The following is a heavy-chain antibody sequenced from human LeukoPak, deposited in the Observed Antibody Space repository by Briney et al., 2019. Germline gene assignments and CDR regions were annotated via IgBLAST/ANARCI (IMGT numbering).Heavy chain of an antibody. CDR3: ARAYCSSTSCYRYFQH. Sequence: PSETLSLTCTVSGGSISSYYWSWIRQPPGKGLEWIGYIYHSGSTYYNPSLKSRVTISVDRSKNQFSLKLSSVTAADTAVYYCARAYCSSTSCYRYFQHWGQGTLVTVSS. D-gene: IGHD2-2*02. J-gene: IGHJ1*01. V-gene: IGHV4-59*12. CDR2: IYHSGST. CDR1: GGSISSYY.